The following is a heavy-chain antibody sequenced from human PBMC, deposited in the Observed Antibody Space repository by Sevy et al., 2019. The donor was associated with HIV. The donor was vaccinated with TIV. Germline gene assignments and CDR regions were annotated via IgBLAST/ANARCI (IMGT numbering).Heavy chain of an antibody. CDR1: GFTFSSYA. Sequence: GGSLRLSCAASGFTFSSYAMHWVRQAPGKGLEWVAVISYDGSNKYYADSVKGRFTISRDNSKNTLYLQMNSLRAEDMAVYYCARSPYSSSVGFDYWGQGTLVTVSS. CDR3: ARSPYSSSVGFDY. D-gene: IGHD6-6*01. V-gene: IGHV3-30*04. J-gene: IGHJ4*02. CDR2: ISYDGSNK.